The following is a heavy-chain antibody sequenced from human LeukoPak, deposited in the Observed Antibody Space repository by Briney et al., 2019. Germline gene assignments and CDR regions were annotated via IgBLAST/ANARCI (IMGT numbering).Heavy chain of an antibody. CDR2: IYDSGST. CDR1: ACSISRYY. V-gene: IGHV4-59*01. CDR3: AGGGYCGSANCFAPLFDY. J-gene: IGHJ4*02. D-gene: IGHD2-2*01. Sequence: SETLSLTSTVSACSISRYYWSWIRLPPGQGLYLIGYIYDSGSTSYSPSLKSRVTISVDTSNNQFSLKLSSVSAADTAMYYCAGGGYCGSANCFAPLFDYWGQGNLVTVSS.